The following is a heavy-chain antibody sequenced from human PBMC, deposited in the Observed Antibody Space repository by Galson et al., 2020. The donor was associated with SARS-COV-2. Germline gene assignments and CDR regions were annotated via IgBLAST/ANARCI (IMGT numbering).Heavy chain of an antibody. CDR3: ARHYVIEDAFDM. V-gene: IGHV4-39*01. Sequence: SETLSLTCTVSGGAIRSSNYYWGWVRQPPGRRLEWIGSIYYGGGTHYSPSLKSRVTISVDRTKNQFSLKLNSLTAADTAVYSCARHYVIEDAFDMWGQGTMVTVSS. J-gene: IGHJ3*02. CDR1: GGAIRSSNYY. CDR2: IYYGGGT. D-gene: IGHD3-10*02.